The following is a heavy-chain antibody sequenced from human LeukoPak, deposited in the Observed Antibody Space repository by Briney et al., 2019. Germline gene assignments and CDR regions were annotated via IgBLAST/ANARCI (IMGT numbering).Heavy chain of an antibody. Sequence: PGGSLRLSCAASGFTFSSYWMHWVRQAPGKGLVWVSRVNSDGSTTNYADSVKGRFTISRDNAENTLYMRMNSLRPEDTAVYYCARGYYSSSRFDSWGQGTLVTVSS. CDR2: VNSDGSTT. D-gene: IGHD6-13*01. V-gene: IGHV3-74*01. CDR3: ARGYYSSSRFDS. CDR1: GFTFSSYW. J-gene: IGHJ4*02.